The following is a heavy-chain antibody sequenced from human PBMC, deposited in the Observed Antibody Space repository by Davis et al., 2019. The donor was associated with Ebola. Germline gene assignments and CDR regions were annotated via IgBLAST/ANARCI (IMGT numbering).Heavy chain of an antibody. CDR1: GFTFSSYA. CDR3: TAYDSTFRNY. D-gene: IGHD3-22*01. CDR2: ISWDGRST. Sequence: GGSLRLSCAASGFTFSSYAMHWVRQAPGKGLEWVSLISWDGRSTAYGDSVRDRFTISRDNSGNFLYLQMNGLRAEDTALYYCTAYDSTFRNYWGQGTLVTVSS. V-gene: IGHV3-43D*03. J-gene: IGHJ4*02.